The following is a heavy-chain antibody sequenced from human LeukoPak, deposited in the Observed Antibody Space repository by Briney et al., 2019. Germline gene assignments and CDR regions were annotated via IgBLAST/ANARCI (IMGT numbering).Heavy chain of an antibody. V-gene: IGHV3-21*01. CDR3: ARGTAGGVINWGIDY. D-gene: IGHD3-16*02. J-gene: IGHJ4*02. Sequence: GGSLRLSCAASGFTFAAHSMNWVRQAPGKGLEWVASISANSIYIIYADSVKGRFTISRDNAKNSLYLQMNSLRAEDTAVYYCARGTAGGVINWGIDYWGQGTLVTVSS. CDR1: GFTFAAHS. CDR2: ISANSIYI.